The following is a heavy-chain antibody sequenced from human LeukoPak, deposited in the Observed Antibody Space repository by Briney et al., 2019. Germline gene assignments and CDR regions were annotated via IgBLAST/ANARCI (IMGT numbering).Heavy chain of an antibody. CDR2: MFPDGRT. CDR3: ARTNPVYGDYDY. D-gene: IGHD4-17*01. V-gene: IGHV3-53*01. CDR1: GFSVNDNY. J-gene: IGHJ4*02. Sequence: PGGSLRLSCAVSGFSVNDNYMSCVRQAPGKGLQWVSVMFPDGRTYYADSVKGRFTISRDLARNTLLLQMHSLRADDTAVHYCARTNPVYGDYDYWGQGTLVTVSS.